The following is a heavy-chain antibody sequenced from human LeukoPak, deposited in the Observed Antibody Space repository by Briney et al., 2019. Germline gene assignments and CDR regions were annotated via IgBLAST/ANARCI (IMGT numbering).Heavy chain of an antibody. J-gene: IGHJ4*02. Sequence: SGGSLRLSCAASGFTFSSNWMHWVRQAPGKGLVWVSRINEDGSTTNYADSVKGRFTISRDNSKNTLYLQMGSLRVEDMAVYYCARGGYSDFWSNYPIDQWGQGILVTVSS. CDR3: ARGGYSDFWSNYPIDQ. V-gene: IGHV3-74*01. CDR2: INEDGSTT. CDR1: GFTFSSNW. D-gene: IGHD3-3*01.